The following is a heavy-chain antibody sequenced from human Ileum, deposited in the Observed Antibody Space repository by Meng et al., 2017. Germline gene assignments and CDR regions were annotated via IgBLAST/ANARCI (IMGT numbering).Heavy chain of an antibody. V-gene: IGHV3-33*01. Sequence: QMQLVESGRGMVQPVRSLRLLCAASGLIFRTSGMHWVRQAPGKGLEWVAFIWSDGSAKYYADSVKGRFTISRDNSKNTVSLQMDSLRVEDTAVYYCARDKGVTSLDTWGQGTLVTVSS. CDR3: ARDKGVTSLDT. D-gene: IGHD3-10*01. J-gene: IGHJ5*02. CDR2: IWSDGSAK. CDR1: GLIFRTSG.